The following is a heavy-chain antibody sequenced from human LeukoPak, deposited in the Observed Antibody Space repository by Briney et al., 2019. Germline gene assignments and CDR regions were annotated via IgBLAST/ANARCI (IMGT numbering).Heavy chain of an antibody. J-gene: IGHJ4*02. D-gene: IGHD4-17*01. CDR3: ARSRIDHYGDYLDY. V-gene: IGHV1-69*13. Sequence: ASVKVSCKASGGTFSSYAISWVRQAPGQGLEWMGGIIPIFGTANYAQKFQGRVTITADESTSTAYMELSSLRSEDTAVYYCARSRIDHYGDYLDYWGQGTLVTVSS. CDR1: GGTFSSYA. CDR2: IIPIFGTA.